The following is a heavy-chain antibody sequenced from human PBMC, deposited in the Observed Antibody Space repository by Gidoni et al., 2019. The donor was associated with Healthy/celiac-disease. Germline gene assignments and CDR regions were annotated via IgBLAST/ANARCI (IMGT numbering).Heavy chain of an antibody. V-gene: IGHV2-5*01. D-gene: IGHD3-3*01. CDR2: NYWNDDK. Sequence: QITLKESGPTLVKPTQTLTLTCTFSGFSLSTSAVGVGWIRQPPGKALEWLALNYWNDDKRYSPSMKSRLTINKDTDKNQVVLTMTNMDPVDTATYYCAQRRFEDFWSGYYIHDAFDIWGQGTMVTVSS. CDR3: AQRRFEDFWSGYYIHDAFDI. CDR1: GFSLSTSAVG. J-gene: IGHJ3*02.